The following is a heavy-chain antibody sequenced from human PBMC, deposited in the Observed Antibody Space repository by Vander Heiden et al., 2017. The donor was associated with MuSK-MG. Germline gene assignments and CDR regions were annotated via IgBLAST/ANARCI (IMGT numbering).Heavy chain of an antibody. Sequence: QVQLQESGPGLVKPSEPLSVTCTVSGYSISTGYYWGWIRLPPEKGLEWMGSIYHSGDTYNNPSLKSRVSISVDTSKNQFSLKLNSVTAADTAGYYCARLNMHLLRNDDGGKGTLVTVSS. CDR2: IYHSGDT. J-gene: IGHJ4*02. CDR3: ARLNMHLLRNDD. V-gene: IGHV4-38-2*02. D-gene: IGHD3-22*01. CDR1: GYSISTGYY.